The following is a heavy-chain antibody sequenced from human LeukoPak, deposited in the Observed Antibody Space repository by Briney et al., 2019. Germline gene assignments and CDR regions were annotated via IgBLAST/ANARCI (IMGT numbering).Heavy chain of an antibody. CDR1: GGSISSYY. CDR3: ARTPALDDYVWQSFDY. Sequence: SETLSLTCTVSGGSISSYYWSWIRQPPGKGLEWIGYIYYSGSTNYNPSLKSRVTISLDTSRNQFSLRLASVTAADTAVYYCARTPALDDYVWQSFDYWGRGTLVIVSS. D-gene: IGHD3-16*01. CDR2: IYYSGST. J-gene: IGHJ4*02. V-gene: IGHV4-59*08.